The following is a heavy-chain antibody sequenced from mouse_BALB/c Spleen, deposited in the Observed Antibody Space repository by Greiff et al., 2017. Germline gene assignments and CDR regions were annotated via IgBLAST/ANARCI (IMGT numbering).Heavy chain of an antibody. J-gene: IGHJ4*01. V-gene: IGHV2-6-7*01. Sequence: VMLVESGPGLVAPSQSLSITCTASGFSLTGYGVNWVRQPPGKGLEWLGMIWGDGSTDYNSALKSRLSISKDNSKSQVFLKMNSLQTDDTARYYCARCYYGNPCYYAMDYWGQGTSVTVSS. CDR3: ARCYYGNPCYYAMDY. CDR1: GFSLTGYG. CDR2: IWGDGST. D-gene: IGHD2-1*01.